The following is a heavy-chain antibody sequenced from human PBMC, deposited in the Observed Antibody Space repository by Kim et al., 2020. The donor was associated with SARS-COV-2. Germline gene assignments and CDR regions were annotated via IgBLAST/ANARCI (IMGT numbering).Heavy chain of an antibody. CDR1: GYTFTSYA. D-gene: IGHD2-2*02. CDR3: ARDPVYQAANWFDP. CDR2: INTNTGNP. J-gene: IGHJ5*02. Sequence: ASVKVSCKASGYTFTSYAMNWVRQAPGQGLEWMGWINTNTGNPTYAQGFTGRFVFSLDTSVSTAYLQISSLKAEDTAVYYCARDPVYQAANWFDPWGQGTLVTVSS. V-gene: IGHV7-4-1*02.